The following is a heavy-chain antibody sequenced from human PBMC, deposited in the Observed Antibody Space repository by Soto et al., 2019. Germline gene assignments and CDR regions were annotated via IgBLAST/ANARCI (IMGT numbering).Heavy chain of an antibody. V-gene: IGHV3-15*07. CDR2: IKSKTDGGTT. Sequence: PGGSLRLSCAASGFTFSNAWMNWVRQAPGKGLEWVGRIKSKTDGGTTDYAAPVKGRFTISRDDSKNTLYLQMNSLKTEDTAVYYCTTLGRFGDPHQQPDYWGQGTLVTVSS. CDR3: TTLGRFGDPHQQPDY. D-gene: IGHD3-10*01. J-gene: IGHJ4*02. CDR1: GFTFSNAW.